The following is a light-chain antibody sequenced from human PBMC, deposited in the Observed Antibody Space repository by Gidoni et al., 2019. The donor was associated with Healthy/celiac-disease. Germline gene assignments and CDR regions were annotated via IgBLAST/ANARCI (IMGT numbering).Light chain of an antibody. Sequence: QSALTQSRSVSGSPGQSVTISCTGTSSDVGGYNYVSWYQQHPGKAPKLMIYDVSKRPSGVPDRFCGSKSGNTASLTISGLQAEDEADYYCCSYAGSFYVFGTGTKVTVL. CDR2: DVS. V-gene: IGLV2-11*01. CDR3: CSYAGSFYV. CDR1: SSDVGGYNY. J-gene: IGLJ1*01.